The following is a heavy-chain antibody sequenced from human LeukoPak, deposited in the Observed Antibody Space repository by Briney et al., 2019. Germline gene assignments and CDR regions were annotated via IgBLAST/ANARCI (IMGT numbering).Heavy chain of an antibody. J-gene: IGHJ4*02. CDR3: AHKYSSSSKRSHFDY. CDR2: IDWDDDK. V-gene: IGHV2-70*11. Sequence: SGPALVKPTQTLTLTCTFSGFSLSTSGMCVSWIRQPPGKALEWLARIDWDDDKYYSTSLKTRLTISKDTSKNQVVLTMTNMDPVDTATYYCAHKYSSSSKRSHFDYWGQGTLVTVSS. D-gene: IGHD6-13*01. CDR1: GFSLSTSGMC.